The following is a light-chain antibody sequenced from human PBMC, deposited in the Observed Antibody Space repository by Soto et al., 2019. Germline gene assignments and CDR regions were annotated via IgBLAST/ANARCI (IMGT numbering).Light chain of an antibody. J-gene: IGLJ2*01. Sequence: QSALTQPASVSGSPGQSITISCTGTSADVGGYNFVSWYQHHPGKAPKLMIYDVSNRPSGVSNRFSGSKSGNTASLTISGLQAEDEADYYCSSYTSSRTHVVFGGGTKLTVL. CDR1: SADVGGYNF. V-gene: IGLV2-14*03. CDR2: DVS. CDR3: SSYTSSRTHVV.